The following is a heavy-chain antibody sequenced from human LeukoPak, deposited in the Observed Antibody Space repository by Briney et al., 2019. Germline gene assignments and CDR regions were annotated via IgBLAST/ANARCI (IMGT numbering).Heavy chain of an antibody. D-gene: IGHD3-22*01. J-gene: IGHJ3*02. CDR1: GGSISSYY. CDR2: IYYSGST. V-gene: IGHV4-59*01. Sequence: PSETLSLTCTVSGGSISSYYWSWIRQPPGKGLEWIGYIYYSGSTNYNPSLKSRVTISVDTSKNQFSLKLSSVTAADTAVYYCARSEVTYYYDSSGYSNAFDIWGQGTMVTASS. CDR3: ARSEVTYYYDSSGYSNAFDI.